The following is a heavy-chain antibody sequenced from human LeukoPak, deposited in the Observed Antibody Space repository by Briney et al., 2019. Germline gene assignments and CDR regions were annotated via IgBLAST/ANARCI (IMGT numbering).Heavy chain of an antibody. D-gene: IGHD5-18*01. J-gene: IGHJ6*03. Sequence: SETLSLTCTVSGGSISSYYWSWIRQPPGKGLEWLGHIYYSGSTNYNPSLKSRVTISVDTSKNQFSLKLSSVTAADTAVYYCARGVTAMVKDYYYMDVWGKGTTVTVSS. CDR1: GGSISSYY. CDR3: ARGVTAMVKDYYYMDV. V-gene: IGHV4-59*01. CDR2: IYYSGST.